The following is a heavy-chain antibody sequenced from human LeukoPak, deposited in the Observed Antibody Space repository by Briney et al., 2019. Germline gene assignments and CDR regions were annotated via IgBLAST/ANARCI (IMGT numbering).Heavy chain of an antibody. J-gene: IGHJ5*02. Sequence: SETLSLTCTVSGGSISPYHWSWIRQPPGKGLEWIGYIYYTGSTNYNPSLKSRVTISVDTSKNQFSLRLSSVTAADTAVYYCARVFSITMVRGAANWFDPWGQGTLVTVSS. D-gene: IGHD3-10*01. V-gene: IGHV4-59*12. CDR3: ARVFSITMVRGAANWFDP. CDR1: GGSISPYH. CDR2: IYYTGST.